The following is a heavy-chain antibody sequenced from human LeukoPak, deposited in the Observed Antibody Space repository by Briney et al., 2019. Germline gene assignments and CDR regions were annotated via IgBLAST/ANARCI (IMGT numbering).Heavy chain of an antibody. V-gene: IGHV3-48*01. CDR1: GFTFSSYS. Sequence: AGGSLRLSCAASGFTFSSYSMNWVRQAPGKGLEWVSYISSSSSTIYYADSVKGRFTISRDNAKNSLYLQMNSLRAEDTAVYYCASGIIAAAGYWGQGTLVTVSS. J-gene: IGHJ4*02. D-gene: IGHD6-13*01. CDR2: ISSSSSTI. CDR3: ASGIIAAAGY.